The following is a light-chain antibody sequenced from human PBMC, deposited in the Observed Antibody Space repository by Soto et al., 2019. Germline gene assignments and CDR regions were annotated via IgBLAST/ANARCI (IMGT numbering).Light chain of an antibody. Sequence: DIQITQSPSSVSASVGDRVTVTCRASQNVSTWLTWYQQTPGKAPNLLIYGASTLRRGVPSRFSGSGSGTEFTLTIISLQPEDFAIYFCQQGSRFPFTFGPGTRVDFK. CDR3: QQGSRFPFT. CDR1: QNVSTW. J-gene: IGKJ3*01. V-gene: IGKV1-12*01. CDR2: GAS.